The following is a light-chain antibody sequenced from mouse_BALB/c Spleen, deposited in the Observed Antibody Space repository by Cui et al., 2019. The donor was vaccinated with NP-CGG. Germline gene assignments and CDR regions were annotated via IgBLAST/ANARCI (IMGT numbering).Light chain of an antibody. J-gene: IGLJ1*01. V-gene: IGLV1*01. CDR3: ALWYSNHWV. Sequence: QAVLTQESALTTSPGETVTLTCRSNTGAVTTSNYANWVQEKPDHLFTGLIGGTNNRAPGVPARFSGSLIGDKAALTITGAQTEDEAIYFCALWYSNHWVFGGGTKLTFL. CDR2: GTN. CDR1: TGAVTTSNY.